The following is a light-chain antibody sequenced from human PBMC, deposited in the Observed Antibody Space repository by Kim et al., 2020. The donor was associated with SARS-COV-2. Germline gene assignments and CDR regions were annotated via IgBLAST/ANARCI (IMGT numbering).Light chain of an antibody. J-gene: IGKJ1*01. CDR3: QKCDSAPWT. CDR1: QDISNY. V-gene: IGKV1-27*01. Sequence: DIQMTQSPSSLSASVGDRVTITCRASQDISNYLAWFQLKPGKAPKLLIYAASDLQPGVPSRFSGSGSGTDFTLTVTSLQPDDVATYYCQKCDSAPWTFGQGTKVDIK. CDR2: AAS.